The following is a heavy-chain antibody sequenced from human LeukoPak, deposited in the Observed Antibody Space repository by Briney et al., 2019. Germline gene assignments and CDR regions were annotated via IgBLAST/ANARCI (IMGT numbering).Heavy chain of an antibody. CDR2: MSLDGSSI. CDR3: ARDRGKLRYFDL. CDR1: GFAFNTQA. Sequence: GGSLRLSCLASGFAFNTQAMHWVRQAPGKGLEWLAVMSLDGSSIYYADSVEGRFTISRDNSKNTLYLQMSSLRVEDTAVYYCARDRGKLRYFDLWGQGTLLTVSS. D-gene: IGHD3-9*01. V-gene: IGHV3-30*15. J-gene: IGHJ4*02.